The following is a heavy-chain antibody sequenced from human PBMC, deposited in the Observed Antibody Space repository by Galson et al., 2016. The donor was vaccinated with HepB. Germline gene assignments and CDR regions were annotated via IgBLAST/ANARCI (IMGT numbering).Heavy chain of an antibody. D-gene: IGHD6-6*01. J-gene: IGHJ6*02. Sequence: SVKVSCKASGYTFTTYAMHWVRQAPGQRLEWTGWINAGYGNTKNSQKFQGRATITRDTSASTAYMELSSLRSEDTAVYYCARVKIGRSSGGYYYGMDVWGQGTTVTVSS. CDR3: ARVKIGRSSGGYYYGMDV. CDR2: INAGYGNT. CDR1: GYTFTTYA. V-gene: IGHV1-3*01.